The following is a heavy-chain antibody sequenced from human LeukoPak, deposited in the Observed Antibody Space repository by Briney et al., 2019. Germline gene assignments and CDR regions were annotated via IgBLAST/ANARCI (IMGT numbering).Heavy chain of an antibody. CDR3: ARASGSLDFDY. D-gene: IGHD1-26*01. V-gene: IGHV3-21*01. CDR1: GFTFSSYS. Sequence: GGSLRLSCAASGFTFSSYSMNWVRQAPGKGLEWVSSISSSSSYIYYADSVKGRFTISRDKAKNTLYLQMNSLRAEDTAVYYCARASGSLDFDYWGQGTLVTVSS. CDR2: ISSSSSYI. J-gene: IGHJ4*02.